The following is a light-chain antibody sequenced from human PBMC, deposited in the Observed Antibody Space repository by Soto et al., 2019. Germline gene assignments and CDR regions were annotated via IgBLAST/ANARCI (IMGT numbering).Light chain of an antibody. CDR2: DAS. Sequence: EIVLTQSPATLSLSPGERATLSCRASQSVSSYLAWYQQKPGQPPRLLIYDASNRATGIPARFSGSGSGTDFTLTISSLVPEDFAVYYCQQRSNLPLTFGGGTKVEIK. CDR1: QSVSSY. CDR3: QQRSNLPLT. J-gene: IGKJ4*02. V-gene: IGKV3-11*01.